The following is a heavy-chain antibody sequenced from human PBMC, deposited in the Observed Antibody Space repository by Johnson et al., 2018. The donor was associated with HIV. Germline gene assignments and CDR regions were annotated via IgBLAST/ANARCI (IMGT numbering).Heavy chain of an antibody. V-gene: IGHV3-30*02. CDR1: GFTFSSFG. Sequence: QVQLVESGGGVVQPGGSLRLSCAASGFTFSSFGMHWVRQAPGKGLEWVAFIRYDGSNEYYADSVKGRFTISRDNSKNTLYLQMNSLRGEDTAVYFCAKDRVPDSSGWERDATFDIWGQGTMVTVSS. J-gene: IGHJ3*02. CDR3: AKDRVPDSSGWERDATFDI. CDR2: IRYDGSNE. D-gene: IGHD6-19*01.